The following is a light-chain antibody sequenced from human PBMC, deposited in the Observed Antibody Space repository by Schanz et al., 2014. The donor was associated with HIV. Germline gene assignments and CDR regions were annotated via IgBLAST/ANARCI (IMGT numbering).Light chain of an antibody. Sequence: QSVLTQPPSVSGAPGQRVTISCTGSSSNIGAGYDVHWYQQLPGTAPKLLIYNTHLRPSGVTDRFSGSKSGTSASLTISGLQSEDEADYYCAAWDVLLNGPVFGGGTQLTVL. CDR1: SSNIGAGYD. J-gene: IGLJ7*01. V-gene: IGLV1-40*01. CDR3: AAWDVLLNGPV. CDR2: NTH.